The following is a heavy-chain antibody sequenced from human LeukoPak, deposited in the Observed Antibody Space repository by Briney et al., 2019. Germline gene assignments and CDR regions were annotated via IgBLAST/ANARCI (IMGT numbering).Heavy chain of an antibody. CDR2: IYYSGST. CDR1: GGSISSYY. J-gene: IGHJ5*02. D-gene: IGHD3-3*01. V-gene: IGHV4-59*08. Sequence: SETLSLTCTVSGGSISSYYWSWIRQPPGKGLEWIGYIYYSGSTNYNPSLKSRVTISVDTSKNQFSLKLSSVTAADTAVYYCARGPYYDFWSGSMWFDPWGQGTLVTVSS. CDR3: ARGPYYDFWSGSMWFDP.